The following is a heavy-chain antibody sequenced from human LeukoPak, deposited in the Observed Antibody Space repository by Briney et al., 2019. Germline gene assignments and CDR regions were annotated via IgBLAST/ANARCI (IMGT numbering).Heavy chain of an antibody. J-gene: IGHJ5*02. CDR1: GFTFSSYW. CDR2: IKQDGSEK. Sequence: GGSLRLSCAASGFTFSSYWMSWVRQAPGKGLEWVANIKQDGSEKYYVDSVKGRFTISRDNAKNSLYLQMNSLRAQDTAVYYCARDFGGSIHPFYPWAQGTLVTVSS. D-gene: IGHD4-23*01. CDR3: ARDFGGSIHPFYP. V-gene: IGHV3-7*01.